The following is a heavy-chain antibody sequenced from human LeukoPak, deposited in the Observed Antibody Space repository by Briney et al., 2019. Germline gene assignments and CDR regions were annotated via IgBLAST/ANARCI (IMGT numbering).Heavy chain of an antibody. J-gene: IGHJ4*02. Sequence: GGSLRLSCAASGFTFSNYAMSWVRQAPGKGLEWVSSITGSGASTFYADSVKGCFTISRDNSKNTLYLQMNSQRAEGTAVYYCAKDGIVVVPAVNYWGQGTLVTVSS. CDR3: AKDGIVVVPAVNY. V-gene: IGHV3-23*01. CDR1: GFTFSNYA. CDR2: ITGSGAST. D-gene: IGHD2-2*01.